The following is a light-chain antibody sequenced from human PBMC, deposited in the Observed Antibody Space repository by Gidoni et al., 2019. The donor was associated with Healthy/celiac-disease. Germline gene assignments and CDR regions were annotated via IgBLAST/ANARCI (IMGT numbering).Light chain of an antibody. Sequence: DIHMTHSPSTLSASVGDRVTITCRASQSISSWLAWYQQKPGKAPKLLIYKASSLESGVPSRFSGSGSGTEFTLTISSLQPDDFATYYCQQYNSPYTFGQGTKLEIK. CDR1: QSISSW. V-gene: IGKV1-5*03. CDR2: KAS. J-gene: IGKJ2*01. CDR3: QQYNSPYT.